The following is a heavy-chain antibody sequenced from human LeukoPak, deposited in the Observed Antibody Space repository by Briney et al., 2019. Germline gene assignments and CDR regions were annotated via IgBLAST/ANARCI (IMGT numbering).Heavy chain of an antibody. CDR3: ARGMDWFDP. J-gene: IGHJ5*02. CDR1: GGSFSGYY. CDR2: IYYSGST. V-gene: IGHV4-34*09. Sequence: SETLSLTCAVYGGSFSGYYWSWIRQPPGKGLEWIGYIYYSGSTYYNPSLKSRVTISVDTSKNQFSLKLSSVTAADTAVYYCARGMDWFDPWGQGTLVTVSS. D-gene: IGHD3-10*01.